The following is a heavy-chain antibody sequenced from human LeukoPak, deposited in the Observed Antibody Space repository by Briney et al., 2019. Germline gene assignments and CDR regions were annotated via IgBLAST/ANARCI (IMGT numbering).Heavy chain of an antibody. CDR3: ARRDISSGWSFDY. V-gene: IGHV4-4*07. Sequence: SETLSLTCTVSGGSISNYHWSWIRQPAGKGLEWIGQIHTSGSTNYNPPLKSRVSMSIDTTEDQVSLTVRSVTAADTAFYYCARRDISSGWSFDYWGQGTLVTVSS. CDR2: IHTSGST. CDR1: GGSISNYH. J-gene: IGHJ4*02. D-gene: IGHD6-19*01.